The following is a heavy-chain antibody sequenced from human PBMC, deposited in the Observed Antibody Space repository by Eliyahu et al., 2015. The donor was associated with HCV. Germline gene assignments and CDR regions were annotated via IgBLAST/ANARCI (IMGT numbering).Heavy chain of an antibody. J-gene: IGHJ5*02. CDR2: MNPNSGNT. CDR3: ARGVKYYSGPGSYRYNWFDP. D-gene: IGHD3-10*01. CDR1: GYTFTSYD. Sequence: QVQLVQSGAEVKKPGASVKVSCKASGYTFTSYDXNWVXXATGQGLEWMGWMNPNSGNTGFAQKFQGRVTMTRNTSISTAYMELSSLRSEDTAVYYCARGVKYYSGPGSYRYNWFDPWGQGTLVTVSS. V-gene: IGHV1-8*01.